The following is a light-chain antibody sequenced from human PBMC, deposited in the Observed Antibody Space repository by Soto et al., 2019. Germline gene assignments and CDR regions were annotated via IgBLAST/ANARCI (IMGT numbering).Light chain of an antibody. CDR3: QQYGSSPLT. V-gene: IGKV3-20*01. CDR1: ESVSSSY. CDR2: SAS. Sequence: EIVLTQSPGTLSLSPGERASLSCRASESVSSSYLAWYQQKPGEAPRLLIYSASSRATGIPYRFSGSRSGTDVTVAIGSLEPEDFAVYYCQQYGSSPLTFGQGTKVELK. J-gene: IGKJ1*01.